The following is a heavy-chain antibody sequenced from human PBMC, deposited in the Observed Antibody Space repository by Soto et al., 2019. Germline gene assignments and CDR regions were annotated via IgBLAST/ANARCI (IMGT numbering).Heavy chain of an antibody. CDR3: ARHVGGYYDMDV. V-gene: IGHV4-39*01. J-gene: IGHJ6*02. CDR1: GGFISSSSYY. CDR2: MYSSGST. Sequence: QLQLQESGPGLVKPSETLSLTCTVSGGFISSSSYYWGWIRQPPGKVLEWIGSMYSSGSTYYNPSRKSRVTIFIETSKQRFSLRLNPATTADTAVYYCARHVGGYYDMDVRGQESTVTVSS.